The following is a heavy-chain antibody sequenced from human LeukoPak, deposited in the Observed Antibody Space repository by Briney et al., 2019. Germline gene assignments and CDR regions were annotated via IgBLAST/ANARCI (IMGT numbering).Heavy chain of an antibody. J-gene: IGHJ4*02. CDR2: INPNSGDT. CDR1: GYTFSAYY. CDR3: AKDHQYDFDY. D-gene: IGHD2-2*01. Sequence: ASVTVSCKASGYTFSAYYMHWVRQAPGQGLEWMGWINPNSGDTNYAQKFQGRVTMTADTSTSTAYMELRSLRSDDTAVYYCAKDHQYDFDYWGQGTLVTVSS. V-gene: IGHV1-2*02.